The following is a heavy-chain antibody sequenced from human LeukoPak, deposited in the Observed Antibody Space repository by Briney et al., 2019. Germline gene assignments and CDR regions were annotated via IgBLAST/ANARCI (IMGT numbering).Heavy chain of an antibody. Sequence: PSETLSLTCSVTGGSISSGGFYWSWIRQHPGQGLEWIGYIHNSGSTYYHPSLQSRAIISLETSKSQFSLQLNSVTAPDTAVYYCSRVDDSASKRWFDPWGPGIPVTVSS. CDR1: GGSISSGGFY. D-gene: IGHD3-10*01. CDR3: SRVDDSASKRWFDP. CDR2: IHNSGST. J-gene: IGHJ5*02. V-gene: IGHV4-31*03.